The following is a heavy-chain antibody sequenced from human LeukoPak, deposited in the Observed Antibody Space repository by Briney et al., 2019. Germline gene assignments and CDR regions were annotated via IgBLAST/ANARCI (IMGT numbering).Heavy chain of an antibody. J-gene: IGHJ4*02. D-gene: IGHD7-27*01. CDR2: INTDGSST. Sequence: PGGSLRLSCAASGFTFSSYWMHWVRQAPGKGLVWVSRINTDGSSTSYADSVKGRFTISRDNAKNTLYLQMNSLRAEDTAVYYCAKVHISSAGDPLFDYWGQGTLVTVSS. V-gene: IGHV3-74*01. CDR3: AKVHISSAGDPLFDY. CDR1: GFTFSSYW.